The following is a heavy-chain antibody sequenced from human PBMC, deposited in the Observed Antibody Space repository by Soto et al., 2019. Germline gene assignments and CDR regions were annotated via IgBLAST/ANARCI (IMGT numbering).Heavy chain of an antibody. CDR1: GGSISSYR. J-gene: IGHJ5*02. V-gene: IGHV4-4*07. CDR3: GRESGETWDYEAS. CDR2: LNNYGNT. D-gene: IGHD1-7*01. Sequence: SETLSLTCTVSGGSISSYRWSWIRQPAGKGLEWIGRLNNYGNTHYNPSPKSRVTVSVDTSRNQFFLTLRSVTAADSAVYHCGRESGETWDYEASWGQGTPVTVSS.